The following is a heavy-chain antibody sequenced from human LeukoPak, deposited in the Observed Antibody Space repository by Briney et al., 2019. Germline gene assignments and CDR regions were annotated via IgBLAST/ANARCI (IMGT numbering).Heavy chain of an antibody. CDR2: IYYSGSA. D-gene: IGHD6-19*01. V-gene: IGHV4-59*08. CDR3: ARLFSSSGWYRAFDI. Sequence: SETLSLTCTVSGGSIRSYYWSWIRQPPGKGLEWIGYIYYSGSANYNPSLKSRVTISVDTSKNQFSLKPSSVTAADTAVYYCARLFSSSGWYRAFDIWGQGTMVTVSS. CDR1: GGSIRSYY. J-gene: IGHJ3*02.